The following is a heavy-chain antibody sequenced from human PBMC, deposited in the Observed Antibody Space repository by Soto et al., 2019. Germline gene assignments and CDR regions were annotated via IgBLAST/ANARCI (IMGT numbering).Heavy chain of an antibody. V-gene: IGHV1-69*13. CDR3: ARGRREWLRLRNYYQYALDA. CDR2: IIPLFGTA. D-gene: IGHD5-12*01. Sequence: SVKVSCKASGGTFSSYAMSWVRQAPGQGLEWMGGIIPLFGTANYAQKFQGRVTITADESTSTAYMELSSLRSEDTAVYYCARGRREWLRLRNYYQYALDAWGQGTTVTVSS. CDR1: GGTFSSYA. J-gene: IGHJ6*02.